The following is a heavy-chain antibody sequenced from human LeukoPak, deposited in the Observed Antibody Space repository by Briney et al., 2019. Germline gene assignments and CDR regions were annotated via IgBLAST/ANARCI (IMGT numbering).Heavy chain of an antibody. D-gene: IGHD6-19*01. J-gene: IGHJ6*02. V-gene: IGHV3-23*01. Sequence: GGSLRLSCAASGFTFSSYAMSWVRQAPGKGLEWVSAISGSGGSTYYADSVKGRFTISRDNSKNTLYLQMNSLRAEDTAVYYCAKVSPGSSGWSLYYGMDVWGQGTTVTVSS. CDR1: GFTFSSYA. CDR3: AKVSPGSSGWSLYYGMDV. CDR2: ISGSGGST.